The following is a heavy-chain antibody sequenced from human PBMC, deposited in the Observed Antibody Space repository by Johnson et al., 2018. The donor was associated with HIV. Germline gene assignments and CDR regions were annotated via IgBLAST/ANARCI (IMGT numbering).Heavy chain of an antibody. V-gene: IGHV3-30*03. CDR3: DSSGPDGHDAFDI. J-gene: IGHJ3*02. CDR1: GFTFSSYG. D-gene: IGHD3-22*01. CDR2: ISYDGSDT. Sequence: QVQLVESGGGVVQPGRSLRLSCAASGFTFSSYGMHWVRQAPGKGLQWLATISYDGSDTYFADSVKRRFTIFRANSKNTVYLQLNSLRVEDTAVYYYDSSGPDGHDAFDIWGQGTMVTVSS.